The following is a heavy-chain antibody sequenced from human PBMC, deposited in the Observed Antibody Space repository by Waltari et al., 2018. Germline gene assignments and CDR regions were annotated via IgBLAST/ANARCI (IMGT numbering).Heavy chain of an antibody. CDR2: IYHSGST. J-gene: IGHJ4*02. CDR1: GYSISSGYY. Sequence: QVQLQESGPGLVKPSETLSLTCAVSGYSISSGYYWGWIRQPPGKGLEWIGSIYHSGSTYYNPSLKSRVTISVDTSKNQFSLKLSSVTAADTAVYYCARQVELRPSGYFDYWGQGTLVTVSS. V-gene: IGHV4-38-2*01. D-gene: IGHD1-7*01. CDR3: ARQVELRPSGYFDY.